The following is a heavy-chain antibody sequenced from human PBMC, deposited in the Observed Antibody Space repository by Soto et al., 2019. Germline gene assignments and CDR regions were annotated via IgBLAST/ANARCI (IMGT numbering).Heavy chain of an antibody. D-gene: IGHD5-18*01. Sequence: ASVKVSFKASGRTFSSYAISWVRQAPGQGLEWMGGIIPIFGTANYAQKFQGRVTITADESTSTAYMELSSLRSEDTAVYYCARSSTGYSYGYYYYGMDVWGQGTTVTVSS. CDR3: ARSSTGYSYGYYYYGMDV. CDR2: IIPIFGTA. V-gene: IGHV1-69*13. J-gene: IGHJ6*02. CDR1: GRTFSSYA.